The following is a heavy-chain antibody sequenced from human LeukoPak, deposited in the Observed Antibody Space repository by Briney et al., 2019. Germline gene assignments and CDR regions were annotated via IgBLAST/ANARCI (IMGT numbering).Heavy chain of an antibody. J-gene: IGHJ4*02. D-gene: IGHD3-16*01. CDR3: VGEIGPRSFDY. CDR1: GLTFSSYA. CDR2: ISYDGSSK. V-gene: IGHV3-30-3*01. Sequence: RPGGSLRLSCAASGLTFSSYAMHWARQAPGKGLEWVAVISYDGSSKYYADSVKGRFTISRDNSINALYLQMNSLRLDDTAVYYCVGEIGPRSFDYWGQGTLVTVSS.